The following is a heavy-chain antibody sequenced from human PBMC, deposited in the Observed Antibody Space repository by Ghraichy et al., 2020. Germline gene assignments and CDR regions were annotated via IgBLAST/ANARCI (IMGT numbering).Heavy chain of an antibody. J-gene: IGHJ1*01. Sequence: GESLNISCAASGFTFSSYAMSWVRQAPGKGLEWVSAISGSGGNTYYADSVKGRFTFSRDNSKNTLYLQMNSLRAEDMAVYYCAKDVGRGGGSCFHHWGQGTLVTVSS. CDR3: AKDVGRGGGSCFHH. CDR1: GFTFSSYA. V-gene: IGHV3-23*01. CDR2: ISGSGGNT. D-gene: IGHD2-15*01.